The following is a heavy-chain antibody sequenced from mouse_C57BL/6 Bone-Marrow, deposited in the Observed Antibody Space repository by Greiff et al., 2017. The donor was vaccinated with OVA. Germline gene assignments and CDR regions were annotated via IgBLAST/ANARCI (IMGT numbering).Heavy chain of an antibody. J-gene: IGHJ1*03. Sequence: DVQLQQSGPELVKPGASVKMSCKASGYTFTDYNMHWVKQSHGKSLEWIGYINPNNGGTSYNQKFKGKATLTVNKSSSTAYMELRSLTSEDSAVYYCARIRGGYWYFDVWGTGTTVTVSS. CDR1: GYTFTDYN. CDR2: INPNNGGT. V-gene: IGHV1-22*01. CDR3: ARIRGGYWYFDV.